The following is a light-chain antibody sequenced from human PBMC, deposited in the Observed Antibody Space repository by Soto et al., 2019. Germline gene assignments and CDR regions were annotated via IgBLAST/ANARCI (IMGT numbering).Light chain of an antibody. V-gene: IGKV4-1*01. CDR3: QQYYSTLPIT. J-gene: IGKJ5*01. CDR2: WAS. Sequence: DIVMTQSPDSLAVSLGERATINCKSSQSVLYSSNNKNYLAWYQQKPGQPPKLLIYWASTRESGVPDRFSGSGSGTDFTLTISSLQAEDVAGYYCQQYYSTLPITFGQGTRLEIK. CDR1: QSVLYSSNNKNY.